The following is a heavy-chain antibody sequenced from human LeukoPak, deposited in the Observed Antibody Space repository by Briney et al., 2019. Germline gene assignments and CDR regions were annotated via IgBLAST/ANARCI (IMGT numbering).Heavy chain of an antibody. J-gene: IGHJ6*03. CDR3: AKVKREIVVVPAEYYYYMDV. D-gene: IGHD2-2*01. CDR1: GFTFSSYA. V-gene: IGHV3-23*01. Sequence: PGGSLRLSCAASGFTFSSYAMSWVRQAPGKGLEWVSAISGSGGSTYYADSVKGRFTISRDNSKNTLYLQMNSLRAEDTAVYYCAKVKREIVVVPAEYYYYMDVWGKGTTVTVSS. CDR2: ISGSGGST.